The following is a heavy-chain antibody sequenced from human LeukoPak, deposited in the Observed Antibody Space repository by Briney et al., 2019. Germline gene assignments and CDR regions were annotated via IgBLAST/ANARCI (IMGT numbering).Heavy chain of an antibody. CDR3: AKEKNSYSSSSGQGY. V-gene: IGHV3-30*02. J-gene: IGHJ4*02. Sequence: GGSLRLSCAASGFNFGGFAMAWVRQAPGKGLEWVAFIRYDGSNKYYADSVKGRLTISRDNSKNTLYLQMTSLRGDDTAVYYCAKEKNSYSSSSGQGYWGQGTLVTVSS. CDR2: IRYDGSNK. CDR1: GFNFGGFA. D-gene: IGHD6-6*01.